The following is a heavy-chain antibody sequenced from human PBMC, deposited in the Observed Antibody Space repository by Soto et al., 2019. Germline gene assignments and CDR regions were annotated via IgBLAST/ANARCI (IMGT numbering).Heavy chain of an antibody. D-gene: IGHD2-15*01. V-gene: IGHV1-2*04. J-gene: IGHJ6*02. Sequence: GASVKVSCKASGYTFTGYYMHWVRQAPGQGLEWMGWINPNSGGTNYAQKFQGWVTMTRDTSISTAYMELSRLRSDDTAVYYCARGGYCSGGSCYSPYYYGMDVWGQGTTVTVSS. CDR2: INPNSGGT. CDR1: GYTFTGYY. CDR3: ARGGYCSGGSCYSPYYYGMDV.